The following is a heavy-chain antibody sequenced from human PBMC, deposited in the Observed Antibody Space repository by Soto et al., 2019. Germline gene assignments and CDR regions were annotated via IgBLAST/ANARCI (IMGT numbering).Heavy chain of an antibody. V-gene: IGHV4-59*01. CDR1: GGSISSYY. CDR3: ARRMVTTRLYYFDY. D-gene: IGHD4-17*01. CDR2: IYYSGST. Sequence: SDTLSLTCTVSGGSISSYYWSWIRQPPGKGLEWIGYIYYSGSTNYNPSLKSRVTISVDTSKNQFSLKLSSVTAADTAVYYCARRMVTTRLYYFDYWGQGTLVTVSS. J-gene: IGHJ4*02.